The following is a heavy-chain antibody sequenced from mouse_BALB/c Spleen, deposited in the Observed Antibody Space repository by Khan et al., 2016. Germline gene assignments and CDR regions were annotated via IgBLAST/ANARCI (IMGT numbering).Heavy chain of an antibody. D-gene: IGHD2-1*01. Sequence: QVQLQQSGAELVRPGTSVKVSCKASGYAFTNYLIEWVNLRPGQGLEWFGVINPGSGGTDYNEKFQSKETLTADKSSSTAYMQISSLTSDDSAAYFCASSFYCNYPHYWGQGTLVTVSS. CDR2: INPGSGGT. CDR3: ASSFYCNYPHY. J-gene: IGHJ3*01. CDR1: GYAFTNYL. V-gene: IGHV1-54*01.